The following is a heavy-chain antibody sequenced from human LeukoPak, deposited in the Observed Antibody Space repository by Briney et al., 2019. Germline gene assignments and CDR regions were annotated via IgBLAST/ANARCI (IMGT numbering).Heavy chain of an antibody. V-gene: IGHV3-30-3*01. J-gene: IGHJ3*02. CDR2: ISYDGSDK. CDR1: GFTFSSYA. Sequence: GGSLRLSRAASGFTFSSYAMHWVRQAPGKGLEWVAVISYDGSDKYYADSVKGRFTISRDNSKNTLYLQMNSLRAEDTAVYYCARDKGGWDSSALGAFDIWGQGTMVTVSS. CDR3: ARDKGGWDSSALGAFDI. D-gene: IGHD3-22*01.